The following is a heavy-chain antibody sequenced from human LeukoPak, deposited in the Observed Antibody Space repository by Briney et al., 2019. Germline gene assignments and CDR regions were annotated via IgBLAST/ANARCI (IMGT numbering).Heavy chain of an antibody. CDR3: ARSLYPSVADTYYYYYYMDV. CDR2: INPNSGGT. CDR1: GYTFTGYY. J-gene: IGHJ6*03. V-gene: IGHV1-2*06. Sequence: ASVKVSCKASGYTFTGYYMHWVRQAPGQGLEWMGRINPNSGGTNYAQKFQGRVTMTRDTSISTAYMELNRLRSDDTAVYYCARSLYPSVADTYYYYYYMDVWGKGTTVTVSS. D-gene: IGHD6-19*01.